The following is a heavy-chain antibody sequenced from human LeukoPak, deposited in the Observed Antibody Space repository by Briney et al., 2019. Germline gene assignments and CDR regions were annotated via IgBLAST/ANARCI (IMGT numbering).Heavy chain of an antibody. V-gene: IGHV3-30*01. CDR2: ISYDGSNK. Sequence: GRSLRLSCAASGFTFSSYAMHWVRQAPGKGLEWVAVISYDGSNKYYADSVKGRFTISRGNSKNTLYLQMNSLRAEDTAVYYCARDSDGFDYWGQGTLVTVSS. CDR1: GFTFSSYA. CDR3: ARDSDGFDY. J-gene: IGHJ4*02. D-gene: IGHD5-24*01.